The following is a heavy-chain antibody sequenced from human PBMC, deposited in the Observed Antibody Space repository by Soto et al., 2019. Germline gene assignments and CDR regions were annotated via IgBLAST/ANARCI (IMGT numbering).Heavy chain of an antibody. J-gene: IGHJ6*03. D-gene: IGHD2-2*01. CDR2: TYYRSKWYN. V-gene: IGHV6-1*01. CDR3: ARESLVVVPAAHYYYYYMDV. Sequence: PSQTLSLTCAISGDSVSSNSAAWNWIRQSPSRGLEWLGRTYYRSKWYNDYAVSVKSRITINPDTSKNQFSLQLNSVTPEDTAVYYCARESLVVVPAAHYYYYYMDVWGKGTTVTVSS. CDR1: GDSVSSNSAA.